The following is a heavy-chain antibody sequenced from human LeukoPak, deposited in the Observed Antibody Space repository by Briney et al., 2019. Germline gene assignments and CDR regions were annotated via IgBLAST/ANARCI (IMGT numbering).Heavy chain of an antibody. J-gene: IGHJ4*02. V-gene: IGHV3-33*01. CDR1: GFTFSSYG. D-gene: IGHD2-21*02. CDR2: IWYDGSSK. Sequence: PGRSLRLSCAASGFTFSSYGTHWVRQAPGKGLEWVAVIWYDGSSKYYADSVKGRFTISRDNSKNTLYLQMNSLRAEDTAVYYCARDGCGGDCYFDYWGQGTLVTVSS. CDR3: ARDGCGGDCYFDY.